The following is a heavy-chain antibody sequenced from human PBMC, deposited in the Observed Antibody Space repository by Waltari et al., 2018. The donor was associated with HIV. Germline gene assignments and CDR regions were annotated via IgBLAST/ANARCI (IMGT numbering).Heavy chain of an antibody. CDR3: TTGWSQYPDF. V-gene: IGHV3-15*04. D-gene: IGHD1-26*01. J-gene: IGHJ4*02. CDR1: GFTFSNAW. Sequence: EVQLVESGGGLVKPGGSLRLSCVGSGFTFSNAWVNWVRQAPGKGLERVGHIESSAEAGTTDFPAHVKGRFAISRDDSKNTVYLEMQSLKTEDTGVYYCTTGWSQYPDFWGQGTLVTVSS. CDR2: IESSAEAGTT.